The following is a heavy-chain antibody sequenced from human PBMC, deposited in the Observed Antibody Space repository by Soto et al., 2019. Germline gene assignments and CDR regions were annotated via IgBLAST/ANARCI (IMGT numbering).Heavy chain of an antibody. CDR3: AKEVGGYCSGGSCYSGDYYFDY. CDR2: ISGSGGST. J-gene: IGHJ4*02. D-gene: IGHD2-15*01. CDR1: GFTFSSYA. V-gene: IGHV3-23*01. Sequence: GGSLRLSCAASGFTFSSYAMSWVRQAPGKGLEWVSAISGSGGSTYYADSVKGRFTISRDNSKNTLYLQMNSLRAEDTAVYYCAKEVGGYCSGGSCYSGDYYFDYWGQGTLVTVSS.